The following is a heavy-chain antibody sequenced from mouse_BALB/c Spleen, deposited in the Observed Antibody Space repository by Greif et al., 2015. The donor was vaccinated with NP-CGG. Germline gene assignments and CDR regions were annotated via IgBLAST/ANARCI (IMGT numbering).Heavy chain of an antibody. CDR3: ARGGYPYAMDY. Sequence: VQLQQSGAELVRPGVSVKISCKGSGYTFTDYAMHWVKQSHAKSLEWIGVISTYYGDASYNQKFKGKATMTVDKSSSTAYMELARLTSEDSAIYYCARGGYPYAMDYWGQGTSVTVSS. V-gene: IGHV1S137*01. CDR1: GYTFTDYA. D-gene: IGHD2-2*01. CDR2: ISTYYGDA. J-gene: IGHJ4*01.